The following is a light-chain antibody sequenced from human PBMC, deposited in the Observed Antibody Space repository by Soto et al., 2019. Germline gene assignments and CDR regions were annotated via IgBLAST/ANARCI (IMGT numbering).Light chain of an antibody. CDR1: SSDVGGSNY. CDR2: EVS. CDR3: SSYTRSSTHV. J-gene: IGLJ1*01. V-gene: IGLV2-14*01. Sequence: QSALTQPASVSGSPGQSITISCTGTSSDVGGSNYVSWYQQHPGKATKLMIYEVSDRPSGVSNRFSGSKSGNTASLTISGLQAEDEADYYCSSYTRSSTHVFGTGTKVTVL.